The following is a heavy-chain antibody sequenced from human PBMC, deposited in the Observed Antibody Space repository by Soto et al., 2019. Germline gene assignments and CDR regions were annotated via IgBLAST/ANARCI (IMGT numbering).Heavy chain of an antibody. V-gene: IGHV4-30-2*01. J-gene: IGHJ3*02. D-gene: IGHD2-21*02. Sequence: QLQLQESGSGLVKPSQTLSLTCAVSGGSISSGGYSWSWIRQPPGKGLEWIGYIYHSGSTYYNPSLKSRVTISVDRSKNQFSLKLSSVTAADTAVYYCARVPSRLRYGGNSGNAFDIWGQGTMVTVSS. CDR1: GGSISSGGYS. CDR2: IYHSGST. CDR3: ARVPSRLRYGGNSGNAFDI.